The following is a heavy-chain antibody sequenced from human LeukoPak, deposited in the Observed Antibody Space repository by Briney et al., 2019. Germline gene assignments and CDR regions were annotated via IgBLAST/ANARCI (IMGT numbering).Heavy chain of an antibody. Sequence: GGSLRLSCAASGFIFSNYYMGWVRQAPEKGLEWVSYISGGSHYINYADSVKGRFTISRDNSKNTLYLQMNSLRAEDTAVYYCAKGSTIFGVVSYAEYFQHWGQGTLVTVSS. CDR2: ISGGSHYI. V-gene: IGHV3-11*06. J-gene: IGHJ1*01. CDR1: GFIFSNYY. CDR3: AKGSTIFGVVSYAEYFQH. D-gene: IGHD3-3*01.